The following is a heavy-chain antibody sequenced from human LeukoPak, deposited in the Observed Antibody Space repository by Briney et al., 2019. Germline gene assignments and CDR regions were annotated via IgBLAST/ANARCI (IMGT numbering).Heavy chain of an antibody. CDR2: IYYSGST. CDR1: GGSISSYY. V-gene: IGHV4-59*08. D-gene: IGHD2-2*01. J-gene: IGHJ6*02. CDR3: ARHLGYCSSTSCYEDYGMDV. Sequence: PSETLSLTCTVSGGSISSYYWSWIRQPPGKGLGWIGYIYYSGSTNYNPSLKSRVTISVDTSKNQFSLKLSSVTAADTAVYYCARHLGYCSSTSCYEDYGMDVWGQGTTVTVSS.